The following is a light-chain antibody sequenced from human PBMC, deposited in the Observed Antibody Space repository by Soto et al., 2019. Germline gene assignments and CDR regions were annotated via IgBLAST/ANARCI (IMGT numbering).Light chain of an antibody. CDR3: QQYYSALYT. V-gene: IGKV4-1*01. J-gene: IGKJ2*01. CDR1: QSVLYSSNNQNY. CDR2: WAT. Sequence: DIVMTQSPDSLAVSLGERATINCKSSQSVLYSSNNQNYLAWYQQKPGQSPKLPLHWATTRESGVPDRFSGSGSGTDFTLTISSLQAEDVAVYYCQQYYSALYTFGQGTKLEI.